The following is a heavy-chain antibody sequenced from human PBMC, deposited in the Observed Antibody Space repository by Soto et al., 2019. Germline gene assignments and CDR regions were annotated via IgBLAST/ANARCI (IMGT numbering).Heavy chain of an antibody. V-gene: IGHV4-34*01. CDR2: INHSGST. Sequence: QVQLQQWGAGLLKPSETLSLTCAVYGGSFSGYYWSWIRQPPGKGLEWIGEINHSGSTNYNPSLKRRVTISVDPSKNQFSLKLSSVTAADTAVYYCARGSIVVVPAASGGFDYWGQGTLVTVSS. CDR1: GGSFSGYY. CDR3: ARGSIVVVPAASGGFDY. J-gene: IGHJ4*02. D-gene: IGHD2-2*01.